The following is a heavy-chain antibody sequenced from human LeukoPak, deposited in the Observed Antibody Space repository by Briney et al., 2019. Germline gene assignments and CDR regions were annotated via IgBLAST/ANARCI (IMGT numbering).Heavy chain of an antibody. J-gene: IGHJ4*02. CDR3: TTYVAYYDILTGYFRF. V-gene: IGHV3-15*01. CDR2: IKSKTDGGTT. Sequence: PGGSLRLSCAASGFTFSNAWMSWVRQAPGKGLEWVGRIKSKTDGGTTDYTAPVKGRFIISRDDSKNTLYLQMNSLQTEDTAVYYCTTYVAYYDILTGYFRFWGQGTLVTVSS. D-gene: IGHD3-9*01. CDR1: GFTFSNAW.